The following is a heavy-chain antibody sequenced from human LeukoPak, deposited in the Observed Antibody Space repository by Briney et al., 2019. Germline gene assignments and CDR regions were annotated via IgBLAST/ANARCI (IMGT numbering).Heavy chain of an antibody. D-gene: IGHD6-13*01. V-gene: IGHV1-18*01. CDR3: ARLGIITAAGSNDY. CDR1: GYTFTSYG. J-gene: IGHJ4*02. Sequence: ASVKVSCKASGYTFTSYGISWVRQAPGQGLEWMGWISAYNGNTNYAQSLQGRVTMTTDTSTTTAYMELRSLKSDDTAVYYCARLGIITAAGSNDYWGQGTLVTVSS. CDR2: ISAYNGNT.